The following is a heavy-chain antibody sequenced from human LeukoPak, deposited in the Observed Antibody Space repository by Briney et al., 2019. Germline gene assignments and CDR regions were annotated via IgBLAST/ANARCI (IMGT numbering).Heavy chain of an antibody. V-gene: IGHV3-7*05. J-gene: IGHJ4*02. Sequence: GGSLRLSCAASGFTFSTYYMAWVRQAPGKGLEWVANIKQDGSQKNYVDSVRGRFIISRDNDKNLLYLQMNSLRVEDTAVYHCARDVGGNLDYWGQGILVTVSS. CDR3: ARDVGGNLDY. CDR2: IKQDGSQK. D-gene: IGHD1-26*01. CDR1: GFTFSTYY.